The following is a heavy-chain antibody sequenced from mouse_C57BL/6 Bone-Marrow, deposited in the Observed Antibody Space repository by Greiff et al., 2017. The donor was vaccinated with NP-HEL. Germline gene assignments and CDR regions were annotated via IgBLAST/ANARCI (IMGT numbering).Heavy chain of an antibody. CDR1: GFTFSSYG. V-gene: IGHV5-6*02. CDR2: ISSGGSYT. Sequence: EVKLEESGGDLVKPGGSLKLSCAASGFTFSSYGMSWVRQTPDKRLEWVATISSGGSYTYYPDSVKGRFTISRDNAKNTLYLQMSSLKSEDTAMYYCAGHGYFDVWGTGTTVTVSS. J-gene: IGHJ1*03. CDR3: AGHGYFDV.